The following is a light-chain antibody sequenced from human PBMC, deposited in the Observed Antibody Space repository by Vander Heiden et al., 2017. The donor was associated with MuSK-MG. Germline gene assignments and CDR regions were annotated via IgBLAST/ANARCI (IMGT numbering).Light chain of an antibody. CDR1: QDISNY. CDR2: AAS. J-gene: IGKJ4*01. Sequence: DIQMTQSPSSLSASVGDRVTITCRASQDISNYLAWYQQKPGKVPKLLIYAASTLQSGVPSRFSGSGSGTDFTLTISSLQPEDVATYYCQKDNSALFTFGGGTQVEIK. V-gene: IGKV1-27*01. CDR3: QKDNSALFT.